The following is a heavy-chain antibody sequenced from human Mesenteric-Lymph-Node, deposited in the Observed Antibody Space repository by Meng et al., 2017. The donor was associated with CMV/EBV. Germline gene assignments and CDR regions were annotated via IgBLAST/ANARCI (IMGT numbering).Heavy chain of an antibody. CDR3: ARDGLGINVFDY. J-gene: IGHJ4*02. Sequence: CKASGYTFTSNTMNWVRQAPGQGLEWMGWINTDTGDPTYAQGFTGRFVLSLDTSLSTAYLQISSLKAEDTAVYYCARDGLGINVFDYWGQGTLVTVSS. CDR1: GYTFTSNT. CDR2: INTDTGDP. V-gene: IGHV7-4-1*02. D-gene: IGHD3/OR15-3a*01.